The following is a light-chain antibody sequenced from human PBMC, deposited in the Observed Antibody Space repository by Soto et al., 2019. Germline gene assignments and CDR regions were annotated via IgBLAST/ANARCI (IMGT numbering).Light chain of an antibody. CDR1: QSVRND. J-gene: IGKJ2*01. CDR2: AAS. CDR3: LQDNDCPSYT. V-gene: IGKV1-6*01. Sequence: AIEMTQSPSSLSASAGDRVTITCRASQSVRNDLGWYQQKPGQAPKLLIYAASGLQSGVPSRFSGSGSGTDFTLTISSLQPEDFAIYYCLQDNDCPSYTFGQGTKLEIK.